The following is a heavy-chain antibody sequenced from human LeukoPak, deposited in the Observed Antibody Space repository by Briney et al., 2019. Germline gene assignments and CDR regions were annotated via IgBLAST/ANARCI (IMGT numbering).Heavy chain of an antibody. CDR2: MNPNSGNT. D-gene: IGHD4-23*01. CDR3: ATGATVVIWQFDY. V-gene: IGHV1-8*01. CDR1: GYTFTSYD. Sequence: GASVKVSYEASGYTFTSYDINWVRQATGRGLEWMGWMNPNSGNTGYAQKFQGRVTMTRNTSISTAYMELSSLRSEDTAVYYCATGATVVIWQFDYWGQGTLVTVSS. J-gene: IGHJ4*02.